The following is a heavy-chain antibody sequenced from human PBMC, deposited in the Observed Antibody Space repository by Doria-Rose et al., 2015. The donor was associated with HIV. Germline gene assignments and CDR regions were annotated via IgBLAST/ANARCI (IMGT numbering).Heavy chain of an antibody. J-gene: IGHJ4*02. D-gene: IGHD1-26*01. CDR2: IFYTGST. CDR1: GGSISHYY. Sequence: VQLVESGPGLVKPSKTLSLTCSVSGGSISHYYWSWIRQPPGKGLEYIGDIFYTGSTNYSLSLKSRVSISIDTSKNKLSLRLSSVTAADTAVYYCARVLSGTYDYWGQGTLVTVSS. V-gene: IGHV4-59*01. CDR3: ARVLSGTYDY.